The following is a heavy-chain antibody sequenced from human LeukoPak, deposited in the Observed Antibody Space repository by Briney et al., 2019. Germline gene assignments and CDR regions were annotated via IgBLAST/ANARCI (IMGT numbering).Heavy chain of an antibody. J-gene: IGHJ6*02. CDR3: ARYGYVSGGHYYYYYGMDV. CDR2: IYSGGGT. CDR1: GFTVSSNY. Sequence: GGSLRLSCAASGFTVSSNYMSWVRQAPGKGLEWVSLIYSGGGTYYSDSVKGRFTISRDNSKNPVYLQMSSLRAEDTAVYYCARYGYVSGGHYYYYYGMDVWGQGTTVTVSS. D-gene: IGHD3-10*01. V-gene: IGHV3-53*01.